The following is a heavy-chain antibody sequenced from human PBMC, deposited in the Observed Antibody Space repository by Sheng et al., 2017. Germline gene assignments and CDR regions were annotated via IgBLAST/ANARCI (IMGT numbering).Heavy chain of an antibody. CDR1: GYTFTRHD. Sequence: QVHLVQSGAEVKKPGASVKVSCKTSGYTFTRHDINWVRQAPGQGLEWMGWMNPNSGNTGYAQKFHGRVTITRNTSISTAYMELKNLRSEDTAVYYCARATRAFGAPYFESWGQGTRGHRLL. CDR2: MNPNSGNT. CDR3: ARATRAFGAPYFES. J-gene: IGHJ4*02. V-gene: IGHV1-8*03. D-gene: IGHD3-16*01.